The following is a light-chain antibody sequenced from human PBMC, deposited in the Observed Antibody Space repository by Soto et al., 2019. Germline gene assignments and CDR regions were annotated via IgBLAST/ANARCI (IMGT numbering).Light chain of an antibody. V-gene: IGKV1-9*01. CDR1: QDISSY. Sequence: IQLTQSPSSLSASVGDRVTVTCRASQDISSYLAWYQQKPGKAPKLLIYATSTLQSGVPSRFSGSGSWTDFAPTISSLQPEDVATYYCQQLSSSPLTFGGGTKVEIK. J-gene: IGKJ4*01. CDR3: QQLSSSPLT. CDR2: ATS.